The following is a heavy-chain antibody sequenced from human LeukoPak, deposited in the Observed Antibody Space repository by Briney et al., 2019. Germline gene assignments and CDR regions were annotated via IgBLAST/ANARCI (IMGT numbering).Heavy chain of an antibody. CDR3: ARGIIYLDY. J-gene: IGHJ4*02. V-gene: IGHV3-21*01. Sequence: GGSLRLSCAASGFTFSTFSMNWVRQTPGKGLEGVSAISGSGSDIYYADSVKGRFTISRDNPKRSLYLQMNSLRAEDTAVYYCARGIIYLDYWGQGTLVTVSS. CDR2: ISGSGSDI. CDR1: GFTFSTFS. D-gene: IGHD3-10*01.